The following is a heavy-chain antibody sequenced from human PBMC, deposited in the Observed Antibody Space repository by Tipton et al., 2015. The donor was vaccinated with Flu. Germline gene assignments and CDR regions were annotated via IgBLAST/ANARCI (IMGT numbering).Heavy chain of an antibody. CDR3: ARDLRVVVPAAMRRYYYYMDV. V-gene: IGHV1-18*04. J-gene: IGHJ6*03. Sequence: QSGAEVKKPGASVKVSCKASGYTFTSYGISWVRQAPGQGLEWMGWISAYNGNTNYAQKLQGRVTMTTDTSTSTAYMELRSLRSDDTAVYYCARDLRVVVPAAMRRYYYYMDVWGKGTTVTVSS. CDR1: GYTFTSYG. D-gene: IGHD2-2*01. CDR2: ISAYNGNT.